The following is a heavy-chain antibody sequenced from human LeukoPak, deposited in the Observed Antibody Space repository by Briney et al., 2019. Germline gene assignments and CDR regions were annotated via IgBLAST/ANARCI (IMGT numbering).Heavy chain of an antibody. J-gene: IGHJ6*02. CDR1: GYTFTSYD. Sequence: ASVKVSCKASGYTFTSYDINWVRQATGQGLEWMGWMNPNSGNTGYAQKFQGRVTMTRNTSISTAYMELSSLRSEDTAVHYCARYDLGYCSSTSCSSDGMDVWGQGTTVTVSS. D-gene: IGHD2-2*01. CDR2: MNPNSGNT. V-gene: IGHV1-8*01. CDR3: ARYDLGYCSSTSCSSDGMDV.